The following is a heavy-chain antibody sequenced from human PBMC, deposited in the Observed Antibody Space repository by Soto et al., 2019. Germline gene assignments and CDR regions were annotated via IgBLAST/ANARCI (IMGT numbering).Heavy chain of an antibody. J-gene: IGHJ4*02. CDR3: AKEWSQGYYFDY. Sequence: EVQLLESGGDLFHPGGSLRLPFQASGFAFSNYAITWARQPPGKGLEWVSVIRGGGGTTYYADSVKGRFTISRDNSKKTLYLQMSSLRGDDTAVYYCAKEWSQGYYFDYWGQGTLVIVSS. CDR2: IRGGGGTT. D-gene: IGHD2-15*01. V-gene: IGHV3-23*01. CDR1: GFAFSNYA.